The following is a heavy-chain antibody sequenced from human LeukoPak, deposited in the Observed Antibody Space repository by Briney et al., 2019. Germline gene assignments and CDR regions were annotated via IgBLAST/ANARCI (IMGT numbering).Heavy chain of an antibody. CDR3: AKPKCSDTTCYRFFDY. J-gene: IGHJ4*02. Sequence: GGSLRLSCAASGFTFSSYGMHWVRQAPGKGLEWVSAISGSGGSTYYADSVKGRFTISRDNSKNTLYLQMNSLRVEDTAIYYCAKPKCSDTTCYRFFDYWGQGLVVTVSS. D-gene: IGHD2-15*01. CDR2: ISGSGGST. V-gene: IGHV3-23*01. CDR1: GFTFSSYG.